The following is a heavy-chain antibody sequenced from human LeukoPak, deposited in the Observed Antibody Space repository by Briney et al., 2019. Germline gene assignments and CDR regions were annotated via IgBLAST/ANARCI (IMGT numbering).Heavy chain of an antibody. V-gene: IGHV3-48*03. CDR3: ARDGTPIHSDGWVYMDV. CDR2: ITSSGSIT. D-gene: IGHD6-25*01. CDR1: GFTFSSFE. Sequence: GGSLRLSCAASGFTFSSFEMNWVRQAPGKGLEWLSYITSSGSITHYADSVEGRFTISRDNAKNSLYLQMNSLRAEDAAVYYCARDGTPIHSDGWVYMDVWGKGTTVTVSS. J-gene: IGHJ6*03.